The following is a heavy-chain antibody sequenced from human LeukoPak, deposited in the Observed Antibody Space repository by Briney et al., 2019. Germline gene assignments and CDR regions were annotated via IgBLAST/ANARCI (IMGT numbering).Heavy chain of an antibody. J-gene: IGHJ6*02. CDR2: IYYSGST. CDR1: GGSFSDYY. D-gene: IGHD6-19*01. CDR3: ARASSSGWYGYYYYYGMDV. Sequence: SETLSLTCAVYGGSFSDYYWSWIRQPPGKGLEWIGYIYYSGSTNYNPSFKSRVTISVDTSKNQFSLKLSSVTAADTAVYYCARASSSGWYGYYYYYGMDVWGQGTTVTVSS. V-gene: IGHV4-59*01.